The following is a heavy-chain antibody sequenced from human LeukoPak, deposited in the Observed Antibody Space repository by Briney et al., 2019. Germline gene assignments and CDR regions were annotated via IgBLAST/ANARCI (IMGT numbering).Heavy chain of an antibody. CDR2: IYYSGST. D-gene: IGHD6-6*01. J-gene: IGHJ4*02. V-gene: IGHV4-59*12. CDR1: GGSISSYY. CDR3: ARLEYSSSLAHFDY. Sequence: PSETLSLTCTVSGGSISSYYWSWIRQPPGKGLEWIGYIYYSGSTNYNPSLKSRVTISVDRSKNQFSLKLSSVTAADTAVYYCARLEYSSSLAHFDYWGQGTLVTVSS.